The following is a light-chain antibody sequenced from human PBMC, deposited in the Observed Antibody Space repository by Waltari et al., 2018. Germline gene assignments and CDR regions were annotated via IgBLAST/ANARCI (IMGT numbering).Light chain of an antibody. Sequence: SSELTQDPAVSVVLGQTVRITCQVDSLRGYYASWYQLKPGQAPVLVIYGKTIRPSGIPDRFSGSTSGNTASLTVTGAQAEDEADYYCNSRNISGNAVFGGGTKLTVL. V-gene: IGLV3-19*01. J-gene: IGLJ2*01. CDR1: SLRGYY. CDR2: GKT. CDR3: NSRNISGNAV.